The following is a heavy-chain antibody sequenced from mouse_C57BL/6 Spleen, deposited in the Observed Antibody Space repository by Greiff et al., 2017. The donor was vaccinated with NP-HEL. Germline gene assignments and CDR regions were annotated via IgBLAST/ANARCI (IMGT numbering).Heavy chain of an antibody. J-gene: IGHJ2*01. V-gene: IGHV1-64*01. D-gene: IGHD4-1*01. CDR1: GYTFTSYW. CDR2: IHPNSGST. Sequence: QVQLQQPGAELVKPGASVKLSCKASGYTFTSYWMHWVKQRPGQGLEWIGMIHPNSGSTNYNEKFKSKATLTVDKSSSTAYMQLSSLTSEDSAVYYCARVGDWDYFDCWGQGTTLTVSS. CDR3: ARVGDWDYFDC.